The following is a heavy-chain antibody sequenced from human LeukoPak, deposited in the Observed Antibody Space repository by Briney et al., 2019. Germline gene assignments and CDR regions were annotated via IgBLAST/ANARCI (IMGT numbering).Heavy chain of an antibody. CDR2: INHSGST. Sequence: ASETLSLTCAVYGGSFSGNYWSWIRQPPGKGVEWIGEINHSGSTNYSPSLKSRVIMSFDPSKNQFSLKLNSVTAADTAFYYCVRDRGLGRGFDPWGQGTMVTVSS. CDR3: VRDRGLGRGFDP. D-gene: IGHD3-16*01. V-gene: IGHV4-34*01. CDR1: GGSFSGNY. J-gene: IGHJ5*02.